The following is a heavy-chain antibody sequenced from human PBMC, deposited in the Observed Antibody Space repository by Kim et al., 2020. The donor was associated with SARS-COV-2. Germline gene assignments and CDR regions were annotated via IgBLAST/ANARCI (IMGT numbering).Heavy chain of an antibody. D-gene: IGHD5-18*01. Sequence: SETLSLTCTVSGGSISSSSYYWGWIRQPPGKGLEWIGSIYYSGSTYYNPSLKSRVTISVDTSKNQFSLKLSSVTAADTAVYYCARDTAMVNYFDYWGQGTLVTVSS. V-gene: IGHV4-39*01. CDR2: IYYSGST. J-gene: IGHJ4*02. CDR3: ARDTAMVNYFDY. CDR1: GGSISSSSYY.